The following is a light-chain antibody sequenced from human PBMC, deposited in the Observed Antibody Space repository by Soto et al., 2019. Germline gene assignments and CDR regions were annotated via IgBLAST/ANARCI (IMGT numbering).Light chain of an antibody. Sequence: GLTMSPGTLSLSQGERATLSCRASQSVSNNYLAWYQQKPGQAPRLLIYGASNRATGIPDRFSGSGSGTDFTLTISRLEPEDFAVYYCQQYGTSEIIFGQGTRLENK. CDR3: QQYGTSEII. J-gene: IGKJ5*01. CDR1: QSVSNNY. V-gene: IGKV3-20*01. CDR2: GAS.